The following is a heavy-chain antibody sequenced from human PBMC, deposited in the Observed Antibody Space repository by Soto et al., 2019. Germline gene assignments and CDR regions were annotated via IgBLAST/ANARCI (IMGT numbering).Heavy chain of an antibody. D-gene: IGHD2-2*02. J-gene: IGHJ5*02. Sequence: GSLRLSCTASVFTFGDYAMSWFRQAPGKGLEWVGFIRSKAYGGTTEYAASVKGRFTISRDDSKSIAYPQMNSLKTEDTAVYYCTRDRTYCSSTSCYTRYWFDPWGQGTLVTVSS. CDR2: IRSKAYGGTT. V-gene: IGHV3-49*03. CDR1: VFTFGDYA. CDR3: TRDRTYCSSTSCYTRYWFDP.